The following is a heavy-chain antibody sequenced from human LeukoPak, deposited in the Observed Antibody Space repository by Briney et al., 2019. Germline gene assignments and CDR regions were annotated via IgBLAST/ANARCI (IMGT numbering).Heavy chain of an antibody. CDR2: IDSDVSST. CDR3: ARGIMITFGGSLDY. D-gene: IGHD3-16*01. J-gene: IGHJ4*02. Sequence: PGGSLRLSCAPSGFTFSSYWVHWGRQAPGEGLGRVSRIDSDVSSTSYTQSVKGPFTISRDNAKGTLYLQMNSLRAEDTAVYYCARGIMITFGGSLDYWGQGTLVTVSS. V-gene: IGHV3-74*01. CDR1: GFTFSSYW.